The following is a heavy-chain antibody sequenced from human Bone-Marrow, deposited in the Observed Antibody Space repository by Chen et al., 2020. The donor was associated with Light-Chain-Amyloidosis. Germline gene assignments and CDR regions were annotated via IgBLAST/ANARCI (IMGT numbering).Heavy chain of an antibody. Sequence: QLHVVRSGPEVKKHGASVNVSCKTSGYRFSGYALHWVRQAPGQRPEWIGWINVGKGNTKYSRRLQDRVTITRDTVATTAYMELNSLKSEDTAVYYCAAAINGEYFEFWGPGTLVTVSS. CDR3: AAAINGEYFEF. D-gene: IGHD2-8*01. CDR1: GYRFSGYA. V-gene: IGHV1-3*01. J-gene: IGHJ4*02. CDR2: INVGKGNT.